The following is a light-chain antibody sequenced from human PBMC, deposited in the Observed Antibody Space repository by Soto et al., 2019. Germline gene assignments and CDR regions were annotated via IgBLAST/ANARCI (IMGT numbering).Light chain of an antibody. J-gene: IGLJ1*01. CDR3: CSYTSSSTHV. Sequence: QSALTQPASVSGSPGQSITISCTGTSSDVGGYNFVSWYQQHPGHVPKLMLFDVNRRPSGVSDRFSGSKSGNTASLTISGLQAEDEGDDDCCSYTSSSTHVFGSGTQLTVL. V-gene: IGLV2-14*03. CDR2: DVN. CDR1: SSDVGGYNF.